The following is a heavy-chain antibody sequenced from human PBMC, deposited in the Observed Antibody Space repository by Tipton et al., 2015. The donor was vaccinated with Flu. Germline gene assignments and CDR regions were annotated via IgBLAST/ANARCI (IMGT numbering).Heavy chain of an antibody. D-gene: IGHD3-10*01. CDR1: GGSFSGYY. CDR2: INHSGST. Sequence: TLSLTCAVYGGSFSGYYWGWIRQPPGKGLEWIGEINHSGSTNYNPSLKSRVTISVDTSKNQFSLKLSSVTAADTAVYYCARRPRYYYGSGSCYFDYWGQGTLVTVSS. CDR3: ARRPRYYYGSGSCYFDY. V-gene: IGHV4-34*01. J-gene: IGHJ4*02.